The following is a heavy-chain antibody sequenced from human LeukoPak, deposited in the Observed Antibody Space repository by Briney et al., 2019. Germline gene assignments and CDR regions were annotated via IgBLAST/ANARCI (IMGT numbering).Heavy chain of an antibody. V-gene: IGHV3-30*18. CDR3: AKGVWVIREVVGDAFDI. Sequence: PSGGSLRLSCAASGFTFSTYGMHWVRQAPGKGLEWVAVISYDESNKYYADSVKGRFTISRDNSKNTLYLQVNSLRAEDTAVYDCAKGVWVIREVVGDAFDIWGQGTMVTASS. J-gene: IGHJ3*02. CDR1: GFTFSTYG. CDR2: ISYDESNK. D-gene: IGHD3-10*01.